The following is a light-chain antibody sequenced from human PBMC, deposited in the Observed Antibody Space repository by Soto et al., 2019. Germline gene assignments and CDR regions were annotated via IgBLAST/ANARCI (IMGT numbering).Light chain of an antibody. CDR1: SCDVGSYNL. CDR2: EGS. Sequence: QSALTQPASVSGSPGQSITISCTGTSCDVGSYNLVSWYQQHPGKAPKLMIYEGSKRPSGVSYRFSGSKSGNTASLTISGLQAEDEADYYCCSYAGSSTLVFGGGTKLTVL. J-gene: IGLJ2*01. CDR3: CSYAGSSTLV. V-gene: IGLV2-23*01.